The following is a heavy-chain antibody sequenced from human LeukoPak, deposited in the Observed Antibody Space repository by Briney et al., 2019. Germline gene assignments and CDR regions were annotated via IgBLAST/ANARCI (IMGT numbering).Heavy chain of an antibody. CDR3: AKSPIAAAGTRYFQH. D-gene: IGHD6-13*01. J-gene: IGHJ1*01. Sequence: GGSLRLSCAASGFTFSSSAMSWVRQAPGKGLEWVSAISGSGGTTYYADSVKGRFTISRDNSKSTLYPQLNSLRAEDTALYYCAKSPIAAAGTRYFQHWGQGTLVTVSS. V-gene: IGHV3-23*01. CDR1: GFTFSSSA. CDR2: ISGSGGTT.